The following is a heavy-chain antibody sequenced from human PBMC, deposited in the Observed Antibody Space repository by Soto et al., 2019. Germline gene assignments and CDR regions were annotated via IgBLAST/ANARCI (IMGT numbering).Heavy chain of an antibody. J-gene: IGHJ4*02. CDR1: GFDFSDHH. CDR3: ACDYREY. D-gene: IGHD2-21*01. V-gene: IGHV3-72*01. CDR2: SRKKADSYTP. Sequence: PGWSLRLSCAVSGFDFSDHHMDWVRQAPGKGLEWVGRSRKKADSYTPEYAASVKGRFTISRDESKNSLYLQVNNLETEDTDVYFCACDYREYWGQGTPVTVSS.